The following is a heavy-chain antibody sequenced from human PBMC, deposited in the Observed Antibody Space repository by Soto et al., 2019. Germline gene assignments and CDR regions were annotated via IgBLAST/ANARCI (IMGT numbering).Heavy chain of an antibody. D-gene: IGHD2-2*01. V-gene: IGHV1-46*01. J-gene: IGHJ6*02. CDR1: GYTFTRYY. CDR2: IDPSGGST. CDR3: ARRSSTTYYYGMDV. Sequence: GSVKVSCKASGYTFTRYYMHWGRQAPGQGLGWMGIIDPSGGSTSYAQKFQGRVTMTRDTSTSTVYMELSSLRSEDTAVYYCARRSSTTYYYGMDVWGQGTTVTV.